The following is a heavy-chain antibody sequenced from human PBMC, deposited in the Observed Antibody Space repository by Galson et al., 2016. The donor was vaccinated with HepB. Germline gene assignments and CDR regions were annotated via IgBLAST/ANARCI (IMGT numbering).Heavy chain of an antibody. D-gene: IGHD1-26*01. CDR1: GFTFSTYW. V-gene: IGHV3-7*01. CDR3: ARDRLWAPNAFDI. J-gene: IGHJ3*02. CDR2: IAPDGGEK. Sequence: SLRLSCAASGFTFSTYWLSWVRQAPGKGLEWVANIAPDGGEKYFVDSVKGRFSISRDNSKNSLNLQMNSLRDEDTAVYYCARDRLWAPNAFDIWGQGTMVTVSS.